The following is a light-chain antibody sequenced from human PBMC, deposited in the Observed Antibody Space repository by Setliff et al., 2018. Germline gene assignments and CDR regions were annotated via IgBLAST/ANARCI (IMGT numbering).Light chain of an antibody. CDR3: GSYRGGDTLSYV. Sequence: QSALTQPASVSGSPGQSITISCTGTTSDVGNYNYVSWYQQHPGKVPKLIIFDVNSRPSGVSSRFSGSKSGNTASLTISGLQAEDEGDYFCGSYRGGDTLSYVFGTGTKVTVL. V-gene: IGLV2-14*03. CDR2: DVN. J-gene: IGLJ1*01. CDR1: TSDVGNYNY.